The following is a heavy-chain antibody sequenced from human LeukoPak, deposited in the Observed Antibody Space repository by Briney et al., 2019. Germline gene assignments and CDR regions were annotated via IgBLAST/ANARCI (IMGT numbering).Heavy chain of an antibody. V-gene: IGHV3-7*01. D-gene: IGHD2-15*01. CDR3: ARSSAGSYDY. J-gene: IGHJ4*02. Sequence: GGSPRLSCAASGFTFSDYWMTWVRQAPGKGLEWVANIKQDGSEKYFVDSVKGRFTVSRDNAKNSLYLQMNSLRAEDTAVYYCARSSAGSYDYWGQGTLVTVSS. CDR2: IKQDGSEK. CDR1: GFTFSDYW.